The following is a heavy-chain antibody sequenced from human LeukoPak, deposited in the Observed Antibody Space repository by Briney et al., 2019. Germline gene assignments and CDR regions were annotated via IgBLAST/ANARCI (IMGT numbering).Heavy chain of an antibody. CDR2: MNPNSGNT. V-gene: IGHV1-8*01. J-gene: IGHJ3*02. D-gene: IGHD3-9*01. CDR3: AKSDYDILTGTDDAFDI. Sequence: ASVKVSCKASGYTFTSYDINWVRQATGQGLEWMGWMNPNSGNTGYAQKFQGRVTMTRNTSISTAYMELSSPRSEDTAVYYCAKSDYDILTGTDDAFDIWGQGTMVTVSS. CDR1: GYTFTSYD.